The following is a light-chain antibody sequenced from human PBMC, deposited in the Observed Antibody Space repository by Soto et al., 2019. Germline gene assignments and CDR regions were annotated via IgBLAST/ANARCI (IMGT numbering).Light chain of an antibody. CDR1: SSDVGGFEY. J-gene: IGLJ1*01. CDR2: DVT. Sequence: QSALSQPASVSGSPGQSITISCTGTSSDVGGFEYVSWYQHQPGKAPKLIIYDVTKRPSGVSNRFSGSKSGNTSSLTISMIQAEDEGDYYCGSITRSSTSVYGTGTKVTVL. V-gene: IGLV2-14*01. CDR3: GSITRSSTSV.